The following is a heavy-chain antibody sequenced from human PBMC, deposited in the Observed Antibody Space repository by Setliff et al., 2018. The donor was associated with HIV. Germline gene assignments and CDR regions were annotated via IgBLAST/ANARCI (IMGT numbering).Heavy chain of an antibody. V-gene: IGHV1-18*01. CDR3: ARGKGVGGVIITGGLDV. Sequence: ASVKVSCKASGYTFTSHGISWVRQAPGQGLEWMGWISAYNGNTNYAQKFQGRVTMTRDTSISTAYMELSSLTSEDTAAYWCARGKGVGGVIITGGLDVWGKGTTVTVSS. J-gene: IGHJ6*04. CDR2: ISAYNGNT. D-gene: IGHD3-10*01. CDR1: GYTFTSHG.